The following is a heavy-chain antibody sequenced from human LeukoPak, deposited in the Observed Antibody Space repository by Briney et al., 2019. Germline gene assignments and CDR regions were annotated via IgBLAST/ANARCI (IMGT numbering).Heavy chain of an antibody. D-gene: IGHD4-23*01. CDR1: GGSVSSGSYY. V-gene: IGHV4-61*01. Sequence: PSETLSLTCTVSGGSVSSGSYYWSWIRQPPGKGLEWIGYIYYSGSTNYTPSLKSRVTISVDTSKNQFSLKLSSVTAADTAVYYCARAATVVTNLDYWGQGTLVTVSS. CDR3: ARAATVVTNLDY. J-gene: IGHJ4*02. CDR2: IYYSGST.